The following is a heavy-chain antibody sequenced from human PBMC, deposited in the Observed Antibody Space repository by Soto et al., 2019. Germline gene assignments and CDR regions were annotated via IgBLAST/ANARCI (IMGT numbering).Heavy chain of an antibody. CDR1: GGTFSSYA. V-gene: IGHV1-69*06. D-gene: IGHD3-10*01. CDR2: IIPIFGTA. CDR3: ARATMVRGVIIYNWFDP. Sequence: AASVKVSCKASGGTFSSYAISWVRQAPGQGLEWMGGIIPIFGTANYAQKFQGRVTITADKSTSTAYMELSSLRSEDTAVYYCARATMVRGVIIYNWFDPWGQGTLVTVSS. J-gene: IGHJ5*02.